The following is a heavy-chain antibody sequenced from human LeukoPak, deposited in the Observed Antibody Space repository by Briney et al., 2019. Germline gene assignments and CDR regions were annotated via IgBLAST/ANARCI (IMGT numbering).Heavy chain of an antibody. CDR3: ARGLWTQPGLVPINY. V-gene: IGHV4-59*01. J-gene: IGHJ4*02. CDR1: GDSIISYY. D-gene: IGHD5-18*01. Sequence: SETLSLTCSVSGDSIISYYWNWLRQSPRKGLEWIGNIHHFGRTEYNSSLRSRVTMFLDSSKNQFSLKLTSVTPTDTAAYYCARGLWTQPGLVPINYWGQGILVTVSS. CDR2: IHHFGRT.